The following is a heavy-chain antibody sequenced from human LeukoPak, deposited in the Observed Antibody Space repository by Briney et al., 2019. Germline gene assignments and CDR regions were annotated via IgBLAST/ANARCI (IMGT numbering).Heavy chain of an antibody. CDR1: GFIISSYW. J-gene: IGHJ4*02. V-gene: IGHV3-74*01. D-gene: IGHD5-12*01. Sequence: PGGSLRLSCAASGFIISSYWMYWVRHAPGKGLVWVSRINSDGSSRSYADSVKGRFTISRDNAKNTLYLQMNSLRGEDTAVYHCASGGNAGYWGQGTLVTVSS. CDR3: ASGGNAGY. CDR2: INSDGSSR.